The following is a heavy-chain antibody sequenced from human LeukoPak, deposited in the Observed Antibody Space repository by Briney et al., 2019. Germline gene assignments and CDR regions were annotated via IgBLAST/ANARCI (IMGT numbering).Heavy chain of an antibody. CDR3: ARESDSGGSSA. V-gene: IGHV3-21*01. Sequence: PGGSLRLSCAASGFTFSXXXXXXXXQXXGXGLXWVSSISRSSSYIYYADSVKGRFTLSRDNAKNSLFLQMNSLRAEDTAVYFCARESDSGGSSAWGQGTLVTVSS. CDR2: ISRSSSYI. J-gene: IGHJ5*02. CDR1: GFTFSXXX. D-gene: IGHD4-23*01.